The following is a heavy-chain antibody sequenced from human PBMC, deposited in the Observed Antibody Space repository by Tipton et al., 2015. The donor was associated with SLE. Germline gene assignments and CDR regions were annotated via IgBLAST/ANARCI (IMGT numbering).Heavy chain of an antibody. CDR2: MDYIGNT. CDR1: GGSISHSSFY. Sequence: TLSLTCTVSGGSISHSSFYWGWIRQPPGKGLEWIGSMDYIGNTYDNPSLKSRVTISLDTSKNQLSLKLSSVTAADTAIYYCARHAGGLRRSFDDWGQGTLVSVSS. V-gene: IGHV4-39*07. J-gene: IGHJ4*02. D-gene: IGHD5/OR15-5a*01. CDR3: ARHAGGLRRSFDD.